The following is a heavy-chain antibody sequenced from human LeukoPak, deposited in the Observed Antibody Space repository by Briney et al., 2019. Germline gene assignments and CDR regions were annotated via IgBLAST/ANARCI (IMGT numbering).Heavy chain of an antibody. D-gene: IGHD3-3*01. CDR2: ISSSGSTI. V-gene: IGHV3-48*03. CDR3: ARAKKEGYFGVAEWPYGMDV. CDR1: GFTFSSYE. Sequence: PGKSLRLSCAASGFTFSSYEMNWVRQAPGKGLEWVSYISSSGSTIYYADSVKGRFTISRDNAKNSLYLQMNSLRAEDTAVYYCARAKKEGYFGVAEWPYGMDVWGQGTTVTVSS. J-gene: IGHJ6*02.